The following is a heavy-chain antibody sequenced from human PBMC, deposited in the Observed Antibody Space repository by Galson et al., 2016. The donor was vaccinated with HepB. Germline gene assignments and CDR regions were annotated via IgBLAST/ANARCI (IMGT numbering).Heavy chain of an antibody. CDR2: IYYSGNT. CDR3: ARGTNLSNSGWFTVALDD. Sequence: SETLSLTCSLSGGSIRNYYWTWIRQSPGKGLEWLGNIYYSGNTNYKPSLKSRVTISLDTSKNQFSLKLSSVAAADTVVYYCARGTNLSNSGWFTVALDDWGQGTLVTVSS. J-gene: IGHJ4*02. CDR1: GGSIRNYY. D-gene: IGHD6-19*01. V-gene: IGHV4-59*01.